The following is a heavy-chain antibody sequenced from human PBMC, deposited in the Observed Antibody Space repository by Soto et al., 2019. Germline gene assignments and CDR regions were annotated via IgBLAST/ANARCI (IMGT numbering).Heavy chain of an antibody. J-gene: IGHJ4*02. CDR2: ISSSNGDT. CDR1: GYTFTSFG. V-gene: IGHV1-18*01. CDR3: ARDLDSASYYRY. D-gene: IGHD1-26*01. Sequence: QVQLVQSGAEVKKPGASVKVSCKASGYTFTSFGISWVRQAPGQGLEWMGWISSSNGDTNYAQKPQGRVTRTTDTSTSTAYMEVRSLRSDDTAVYYCARDLDSASYYRYWGQGTLVSVSS.